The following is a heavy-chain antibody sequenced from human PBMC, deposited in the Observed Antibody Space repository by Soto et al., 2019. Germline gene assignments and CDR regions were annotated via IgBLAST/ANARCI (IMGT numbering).Heavy chain of an antibody. CDR2: IYYSGST. CDR3: ARQGWGVTTYYYYYMDV. CDR1: GDSISSYY. Sequence: SETLSLTSTVSGDSISSYYWSWIRQPPGKGLEWIGYIYYSGSTNYNPSLKSRVTISVDTSKNQFSLKLSSVTAADTAVYYCARQGWGVTTYYYYYMDVWGKGTTVTVSS. V-gene: IGHV4-59*08. J-gene: IGHJ6*03. D-gene: IGHD4-17*01.